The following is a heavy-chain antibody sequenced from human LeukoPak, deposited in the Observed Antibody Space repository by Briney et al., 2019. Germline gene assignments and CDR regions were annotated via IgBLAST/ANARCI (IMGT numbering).Heavy chain of an antibody. D-gene: IGHD6-6*01. V-gene: IGHV1-2*02. Sequence: ASVKVSCKASGYTFTGYYMHWVRQAPGQGLEWMGWINPNSGGTNYAQKFQGRVTMTRDTSISTAYMELSRLRSDDTAVYYCARGTELSSYYYYYIDVWGKGTTVTVSS. CDR3: ARGTELSSYYYYYIDV. CDR2: INPNSGGT. CDR1: GYTFTGYY. J-gene: IGHJ6*03.